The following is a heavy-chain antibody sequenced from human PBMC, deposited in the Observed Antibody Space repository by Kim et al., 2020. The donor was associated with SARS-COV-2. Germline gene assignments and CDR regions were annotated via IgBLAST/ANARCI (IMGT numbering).Heavy chain of an antibody. J-gene: IGHJ3*02. CDR2: IYTTGNT. Sequence: SETLSLTFTVSGVSIAGASYYWSWLRQPAGKGLEWIGRIYTTGNTNYNPSLKSRVSISLDMSKNEVSLKLTSVTTADTAVYFCAREALYDILTGHHLCDAFDIWGQGTMVIVSS. CDR3: AREALYDILTGHHLCDAFDI. CDR1: GVSIAGASYY. V-gene: IGHV4-61*02. D-gene: IGHD3-9*01.